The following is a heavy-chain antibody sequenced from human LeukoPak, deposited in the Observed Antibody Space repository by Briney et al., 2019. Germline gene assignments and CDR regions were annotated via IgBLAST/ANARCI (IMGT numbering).Heavy chain of an antibody. CDR2: ISSAGSNK. Sequence: GGSLRLSCAASGFTSSDYYMGWIRQAPGKGLEWVSYISSAGSNKFYPPSLRGRFTVSRDNSKNTLYLQMNSLRAEDTAVYYCARGGRTTWHGMDVWGQGTTVTVSS. J-gene: IGHJ6*02. CDR1: GFTSSDYY. D-gene: IGHD4-17*01. V-gene: IGHV3-11*04. CDR3: ARGGRTTWHGMDV.